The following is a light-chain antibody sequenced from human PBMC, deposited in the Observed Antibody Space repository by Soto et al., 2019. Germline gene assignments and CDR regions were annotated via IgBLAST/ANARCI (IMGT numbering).Light chain of an antibody. CDR2: GAS. CDR3: QQYATSPWT. J-gene: IGKJ1*01. CDR1: QSISGGN. V-gene: IGKV3-20*01. Sequence: EIVLTQSPGTLSSSPGERATLSCRASQSISGGNLAWYQHKPGQAPRLFIYGASTRATGIPDRFSGSGSGTDFTLTISRLEPEDFAVYFRQQYATSPWTFGQGTKVDIK.